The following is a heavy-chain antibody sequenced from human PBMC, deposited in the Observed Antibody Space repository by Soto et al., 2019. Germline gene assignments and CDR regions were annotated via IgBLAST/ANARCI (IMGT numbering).Heavy chain of an antibody. CDR2: ISYSGST. J-gene: IGHJ5*02. CDR1: GGSISSAGYY. V-gene: IGHV4-31*03. Sequence: SETLSLTCTVSGGSISSAGYYWSWIRQHPGKGLEWIGYISYSGSTNYNPSLKSRVTVSVDTSKNQFSLKLTSVTAADTAVYYSERGLQPPSWLDTWGQGTLVTVSS. CDR3: ERGLQPPSWLDT. D-gene: IGHD1-1*01.